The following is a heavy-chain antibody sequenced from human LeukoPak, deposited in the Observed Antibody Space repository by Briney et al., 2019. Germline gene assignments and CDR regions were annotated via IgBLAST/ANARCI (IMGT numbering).Heavy chain of an antibody. CDR3: ARPRGLGSGWPIDY. J-gene: IGHJ4*02. CDR2: INAANGNT. V-gene: IGHV1-3*01. D-gene: IGHD6-19*01. CDR1: GYTFISYY. Sequence: GASVKVSCKASGYTFISYYIHWVRQAPGQRLEWMGWINAANGNTKYSQKFQGRVTITRDTSASTAYMELSSLRSEDTAVYYCARPRGLGSGWPIDYWGQGTLVTVSS.